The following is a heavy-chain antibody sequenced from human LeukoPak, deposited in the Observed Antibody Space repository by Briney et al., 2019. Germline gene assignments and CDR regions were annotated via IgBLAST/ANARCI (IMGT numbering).Heavy chain of an antibody. D-gene: IGHD3-10*01. CDR1: GFTFSSYA. V-gene: IGHV3-23*01. CDR2: ISGSGGSK. Sequence: GGSLRLSCAASGFTFSSYAMNWVRQAPGKGLEWVSTISGSGGSKHYADSVEGRFTISRDKSKNTVYLQMNSLRAEDTAIYYCAKLTSASGAYGVDVWGQGTTVTVSS. J-gene: IGHJ6*02. CDR3: AKLTSASGAYGVDV.